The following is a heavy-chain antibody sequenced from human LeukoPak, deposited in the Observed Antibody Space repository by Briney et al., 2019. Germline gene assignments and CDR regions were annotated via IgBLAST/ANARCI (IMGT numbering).Heavy chain of an antibody. CDR2: ISGSGGST. V-gene: IGHV3-23*01. Sequence: GGSLRLSCAASGFTFSSYAMSWVRQAPGKGLEWVSAISGSGGSTYYADSVKGRFTISRDNSKNTLYLQMNSLRAEDTAVYYCAKIAYYYGSGTVEVFDYWGQGTLVTVSS. J-gene: IGHJ4*02. D-gene: IGHD3-10*01. CDR3: AKIAYYYGSGTVEVFDY. CDR1: GFTFSSYA.